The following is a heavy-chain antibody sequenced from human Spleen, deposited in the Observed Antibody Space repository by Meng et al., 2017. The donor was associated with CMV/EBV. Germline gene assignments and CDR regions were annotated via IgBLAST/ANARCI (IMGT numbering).Heavy chain of an antibody. J-gene: IGHJ6*02. CDR3: ARESGGTLPIDMRWGHYYYGMDV. CDR2: ISFDGTNK. D-gene: IGHD2-15*01. CDR1: GFTFSNYA. V-gene: IGHV3-30*04. Sequence: GGSLRLSCVASGFTFSNYAMHWVRQAPGKGLEWVAVISFDGTNKYYADSVKGRFSISRDTSETTLYLQMKSLRAEDTAVYYCARESGGTLPIDMRWGHYYYGMDVWGRGATVTVSS.